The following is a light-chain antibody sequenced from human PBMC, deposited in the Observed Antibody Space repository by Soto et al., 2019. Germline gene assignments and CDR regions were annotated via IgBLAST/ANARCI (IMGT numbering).Light chain of an antibody. CDR3: CSYAGSYTLV. V-gene: IGLV2-11*01. J-gene: IGLJ1*01. CDR1: SSDVGGYNY. CDR2: DVS. Sequence: QSVLTQPRSVSGSPGQSVTISCTGTSSDVGGYNYVSWYQQHPGKAPKLMIYDVSKRPSGVPDRFSGSKSGNTASLTISGLQAEDEADNYCCSYAGSYTLVFGTGTKLTVL.